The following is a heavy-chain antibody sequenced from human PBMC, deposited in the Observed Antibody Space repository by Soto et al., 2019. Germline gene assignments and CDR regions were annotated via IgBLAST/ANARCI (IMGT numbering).Heavy chain of an antibody. CDR1: GFTFSSYG. J-gene: IGHJ6*03. CDR2: ISYDGSNK. V-gene: IGHV3-30*18. D-gene: IGHD6-6*01. CDR3: AKGTVSYSSSSDYYYYMDV. Sequence: PGGSLRLSCAASGFTFSSYGMHWVRQAPGKGLERVAVISYDGSNKYYADSVKGRFTISRDNSKNTLYLQMNSLRAEDTAVYYCAKGTVSYSSSSDYYYYMDVWGKGTTVTVSS.